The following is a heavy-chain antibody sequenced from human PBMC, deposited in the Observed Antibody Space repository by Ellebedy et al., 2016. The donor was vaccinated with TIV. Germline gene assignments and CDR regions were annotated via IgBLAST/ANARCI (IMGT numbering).Heavy chain of an antibody. Sequence: AASVKVSCKASGGTFSSYAISWVRQAPGQGLEWMGWMNPNSGNTGYAQKFQGRVTMTRNTSISTAYMELSSLRSEDTAVYYCARGYQLSWFDPWGQGTLVTVSS. D-gene: IGHD2-2*01. V-gene: IGHV1-8*02. CDR3: ARGYQLSWFDP. CDR2: MNPNSGNT. J-gene: IGHJ5*02. CDR1: GGTFSSYA.